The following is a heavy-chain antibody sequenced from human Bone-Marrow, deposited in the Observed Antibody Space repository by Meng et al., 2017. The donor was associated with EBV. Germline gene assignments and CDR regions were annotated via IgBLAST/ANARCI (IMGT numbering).Heavy chain of an antibody. V-gene: IGHV4-34*01. CDR1: GGSFSGYY. J-gene: IGHJ5*02. CDR3: ATQRRDTDWFDP. D-gene: IGHD6-25*01. Sequence: QVQLQAWGAGLLKPSETPSLTCAVYGGSFSGYYWTWIRQPPGKGLEWIGEINHSGSTNYNPSLKSRVTISVDTSKNQFSLKLSSVTAADTAVYYCATQRRDTDWFDPWGQGTLVTVSS. CDR2: INHSGST.